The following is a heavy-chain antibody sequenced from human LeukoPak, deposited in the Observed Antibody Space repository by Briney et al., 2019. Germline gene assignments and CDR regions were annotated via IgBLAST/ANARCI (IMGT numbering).Heavy chain of an antibody. V-gene: IGHV3-30*04. CDR3: ARDLNYDSSGLNDY. CDR1: GFTFSSYA. J-gene: IGHJ4*02. Sequence: GGSLRLSCAASGFTFSSYAMHWVRQAPGKGLEWVAVISYDGSNKYYADSVKGRFTISRDNSKNTLYLQMNSLGAEDTAVYYCARDLNYDSSGLNDYWGQGTLVTVSS. D-gene: IGHD3-22*01. CDR2: ISYDGSNK.